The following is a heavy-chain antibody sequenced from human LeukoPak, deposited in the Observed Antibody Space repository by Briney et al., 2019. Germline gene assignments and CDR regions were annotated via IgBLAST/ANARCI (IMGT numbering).Heavy chain of an antibody. CDR3: ARGYYYDSSGYFDY. CDR2: IIPIFGTA. J-gene: IGHJ4*02. V-gene: IGHV1-69*01. Sequence: LVTVSCTASGGTFSSYAISWVRQAPGQGLEWMGGIIPIFGTANYAQKFQGRVTITADESTSTAYMELSSLRSEDTAVYYCARGYYYDSSGYFDYWGQGTLVTVSS. D-gene: IGHD3-22*01. CDR1: GGTFSSYA.